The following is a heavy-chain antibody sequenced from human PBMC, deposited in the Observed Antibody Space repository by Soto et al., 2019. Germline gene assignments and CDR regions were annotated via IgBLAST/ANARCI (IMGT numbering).Heavy chain of an antibody. V-gene: IGHV4-34*01. CDR2: MSHSGGS. J-gene: IGHJ3*02. CDR1: GGSVSSGSYY. D-gene: IGHD1-1*01. Sequence: QVQLQQWGAGLLKPSETLSLTCAVYGGSVSSGSYYWSWIRQPPGKGLEWIGEMSHSGGSHFNPSPKSRATKSWEPPKTRSPLKMSSWTAADTALYYCARVERGTATTVVDAFDIWGQGTRVTVSS. CDR3: ARVERGTATTVVDAFDI.